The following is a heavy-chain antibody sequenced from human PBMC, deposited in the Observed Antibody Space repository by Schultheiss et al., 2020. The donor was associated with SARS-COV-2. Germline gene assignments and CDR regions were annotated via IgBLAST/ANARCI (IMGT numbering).Heavy chain of an antibody. D-gene: IGHD6-19*01. CDR1: GGSFSGYY. J-gene: IGHJ4*02. CDR3: ARHWVGAVAADFDY. Sequence: GSLRLSCAVYGGSFSGYYWSWIRQPPGKGLEWIGEINHSGSTNYNPSLKSRVTISVDTSKNQFSLKLSSVTAADTAVYYCARHWVGAVAADFDYWGQGTLVTVSS. CDR2: INHSGST. V-gene: IGHV4-34*01.